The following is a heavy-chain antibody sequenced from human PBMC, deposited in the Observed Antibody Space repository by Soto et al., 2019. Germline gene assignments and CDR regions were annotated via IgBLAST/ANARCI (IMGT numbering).Heavy chain of an antibody. V-gene: IGHV3-23*01. Sequence: EVQLLESGGGLVQPGGSLKLSCAASGFTFSTYAISWVRQAPGKGLEWVSIISGSGDTAYYADSVKGRFTVSRDNSKNTVDQQMNSLRAEDAAVYYCARGSSPVSSYYGVGVWGQGTSVTVSS. CDR1: GFTFSTYA. CDR3: ARGSSPVSSYYGVGV. CDR2: ISGSGDTA. J-gene: IGHJ6*02.